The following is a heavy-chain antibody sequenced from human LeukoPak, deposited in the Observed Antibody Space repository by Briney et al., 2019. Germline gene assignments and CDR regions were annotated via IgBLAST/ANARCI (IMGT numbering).Heavy chain of an antibody. Sequence: GASVKVSCTPSVYTFTSYGISWVRQAPGQGLEWMAWISAYNGNTNYAQKLQGRVTMTTDTSTSTAYMELRSLRSDDTAVYYCARDGDSSGWYGDGSVDYWGQGTLVTVSS. V-gene: IGHV1-18*01. J-gene: IGHJ4*02. CDR3: ARDGDSSGWYGDGSVDY. CDR2: ISAYNGNT. D-gene: IGHD6-19*01. CDR1: VYTFTSYG.